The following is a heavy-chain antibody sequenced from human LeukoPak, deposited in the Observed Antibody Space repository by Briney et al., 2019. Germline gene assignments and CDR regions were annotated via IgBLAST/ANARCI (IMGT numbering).Heavy chain of an antibody. V-gene: IGHV4-59*01. J-gene: IGHJ4*02. CDR1: GGSISGYH. CDR2: IYYSGSS. CDR3: ARDPYRDAPDYFDY. D-gene: IGHD1-14*01. Sequence: SETLSLTCNVSGGSISGYHWSWIRQPPGKGLEWLGYIYYSGSSNYNPSLKSRVTISADTSKNQFSLKLSSVTAADTAVYYCARDPYRDAPDYFDYWGQGTLVTVSS.